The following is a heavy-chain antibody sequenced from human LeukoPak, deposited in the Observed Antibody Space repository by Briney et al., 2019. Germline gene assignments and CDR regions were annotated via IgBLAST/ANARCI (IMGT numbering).Heavy chain of an antibody. V-gene: IGHV4-30-4*01. CDR2: IYYSGST. CDR1: GVTFSSSA. J-gene: IGHJ1*01. CDR3: ARNYGGADENAEYFQH. D-gene: IGHD4-23*01. Sequence: LRLSCTASGVTFSSSAMSWIRQPPGKGLEWIGYIYYSGSTYYNPSLKSRVTISVDTSKNQFSLKLSSVTAADTAVYYCARNYGGADENAEYFQHWGQGTLVTVSS.